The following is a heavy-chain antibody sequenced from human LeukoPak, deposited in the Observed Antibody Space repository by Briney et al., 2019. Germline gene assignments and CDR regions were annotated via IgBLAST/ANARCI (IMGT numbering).Heavy chain of an antibody. D-gene: IGHD6-19*01. CDR1: GGSISSNNYY. J-gene: IGHJ4*02. CDR2: IYYSGNT. Sequence: PSETLSLTCTVSGGSISSNNYYWGWIRQPPGKGLEWIGSIYYSGNTYYNPSLKSRVTISVDTSKNQFSLKLSSVTAADTAVYYCARGVGTGWFYYFDYWGQGTLVTVSS. CDR3: ARGVGTGWFYYFDY. V-gene: IGHV4-39*01.